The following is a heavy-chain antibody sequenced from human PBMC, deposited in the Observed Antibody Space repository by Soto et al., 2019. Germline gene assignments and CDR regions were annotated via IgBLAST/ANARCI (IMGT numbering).Heavy chain of an antibody. CDR3: ARERYDFWRGYYFDY. Sequence: QVQLQESGPGLVKPSQTLSLTCTVSGGSISSGDYYWSWIRQPPGKGLEWIGYIYYSGSTYYNPSRKSRVTISVDTSKNPFSLKLSSVTAADTAVYYCARERYDFWRGYYFDYWGKGTLVTVSS. J-gene: IGHJ4*02. CDR2: IYYSGST. V-gene: IGHV4-30-4*01. CDR1: GGSISSGDYY. D-gene: IGHD3-3*01.